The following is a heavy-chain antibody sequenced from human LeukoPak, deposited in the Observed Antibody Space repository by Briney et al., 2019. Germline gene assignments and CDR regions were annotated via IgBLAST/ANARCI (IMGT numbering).Heavy chain of an antibody. CDR2: IYHSGST. J-gene: IGHJ5*02. CDR1: GYSISSGYY. Sequence: SETLSLTCTVSGYSISSGYYWGWIRQPPGKGLEWIGSIYHSGSTYYSPSLKSRVTISVDTSKNQFSLKLSSVTAADTAVYYCAGSAAEGWFDPWGQGTLVTVSS. CDR3: AGSAAEGWFDP. D-gene: IGHD6-13*01. V-gene: IGHV4-38-2*02.